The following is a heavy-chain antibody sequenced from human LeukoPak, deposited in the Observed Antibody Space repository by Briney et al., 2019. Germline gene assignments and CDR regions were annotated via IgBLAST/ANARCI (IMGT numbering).Heavy chain of an antibody. J-gene: IGHJ2*01. V-gene: IGHV4-61*09. CDR2: VYSSGSA. CDR3: SRGPEDPLNWYFDL. CDR1: GGSISSGRFC. D-gene: IGHD1-14*01. Sequence: SETLSPTCSVSGGSISSGRFCWNWIRQPAGTGLEWLGHVYSSGSAKYNPSLKSRVTISLDTSKNQFSLKLNSVTADDTAVYYCSRGPEDPLNWYFDLWGRGTLVTVSS.